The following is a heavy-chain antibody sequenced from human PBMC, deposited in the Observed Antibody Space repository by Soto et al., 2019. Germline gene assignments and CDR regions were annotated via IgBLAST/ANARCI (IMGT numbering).Heavy chain of an antibody. D-gene: IGHD1-26*01. V-gene: IGHV3-33*01. Sequence: GGSLRLSCSASVFTFSNYGMHCVRQARGKGLEWVAIIWHDGNNKYYADSVRGRFIISRDNSKNRLYLQMNSLRAEDTAVYYCASDLVGASDSYGLDVWGQGTPVTVSS. CDR1: VFTFSNYG. CDR2: IWHDGNNK. J-gene: IGHJ6*02. CDR3: ASDLVGASDSYGLDV.